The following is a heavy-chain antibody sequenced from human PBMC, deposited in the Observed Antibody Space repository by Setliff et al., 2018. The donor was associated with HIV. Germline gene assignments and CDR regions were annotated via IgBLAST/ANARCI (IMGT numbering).Heavy chain of an antibody. CDR2: IYYTGST. CDR1: GGPINSSTYY. Sequence: SETLSLTCTVSGGPINSSTYYWGWIRQPPGKGLEWIGYIYYTGSTYYNPSLKSRLTISIDTSKNQFSLKLRSVTAADTAVYYCARDRENYYDSTGAFDIWGQGTMVTVSS. CDR3: ARDRENYYDSTGAFDI. J-gene: IGHJ3*02. D-gene: IGHD3-22*01. V-gene: IGHV4-30-4*08.